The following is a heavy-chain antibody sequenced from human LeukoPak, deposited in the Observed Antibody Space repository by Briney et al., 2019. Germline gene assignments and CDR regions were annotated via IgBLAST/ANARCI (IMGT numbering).Heavy chain of an antibody. J-gene: IGHJ6*03. Sequence: PSETLSLTCTVSGGSISSYYWSWIRQPAGKGLEWIGRIYVGGTTNYNPSFNSRLTISLDKSKNQFSLKLPSVTAADTAVYYCARDDQLGYCSGGTCNPHYFYYMDVWGKGTTVTVSS. V-gene: IGHV4-4*07. CDR1: GGSISSYY. D-gene: IGHD2-15*01. CDR3: ARDDQLGYCSGGTCNPHYFYYMDV. CDR2: IYVGGTT.